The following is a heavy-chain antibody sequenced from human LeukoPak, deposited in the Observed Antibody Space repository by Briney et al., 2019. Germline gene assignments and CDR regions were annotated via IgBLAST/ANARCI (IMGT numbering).Heavy chain of an antibody. CDR1: GFTFSDYY. CDR3: ARVGEDLAGYCSSTSCSVAFDI. Sequence: GGSLRLSCAASGFTFSDYYMSWIRQAPGKGLEWVSYISSSGSTIYYADSVKGRFTISRDNAKNSLYLQMNSLRAEDTAVYYCARVGEDLAGYCSSTSCSVAFDIWGQGTMVTVSS. J-gene: IGHJ3*02. V-gene: IGHV3-11*04. CDR2: ISSSGSTI. D-gene: IGHD2-2*01.